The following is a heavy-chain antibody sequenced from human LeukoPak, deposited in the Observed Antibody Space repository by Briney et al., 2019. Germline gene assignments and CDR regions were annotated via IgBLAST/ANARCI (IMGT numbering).Heavy chain of an antibody. CDR1: GFTFSSYN. V-gene: IGHV3-74*01. J-gene: IGHJ5*02. CDR2: INSAGSST. Sequence: GGSLRLSCAASGFTFSSYNMNWVRQAPGKGLVWVSRINSAGSSTSYADSVKGRFTISRDNAQNTLYLQMNSLRAEDTAVYYCARGGGIAAALNWFEPWGQGTLVTVSS. CDR3: ARGGGIAAALNWFEP. D-gene: IGHD6-13*01.